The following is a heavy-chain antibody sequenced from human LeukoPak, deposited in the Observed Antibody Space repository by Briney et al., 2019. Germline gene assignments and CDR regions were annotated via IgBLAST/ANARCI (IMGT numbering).Heavy chain of an antibody. CDR1: GYTFTGYY. V-gene: IGHV1-2*02. D-gene: IGHD3-10*01. CDR2: INPNSGGT. J-gene: IGHJ6*03. Sequence: ASVKVSCKASGYTFTGYYMHWVRQAPGQGLEWMGWINPNSGGTNYAQKFQGRVTMTRDTSISTAYMELSRLRSDDTAVYYCARVPMVRGVKRYYYYYMDVWGKGTTVTVSS. CDR3: ARVPMVRGVKRYYYYYMDV.